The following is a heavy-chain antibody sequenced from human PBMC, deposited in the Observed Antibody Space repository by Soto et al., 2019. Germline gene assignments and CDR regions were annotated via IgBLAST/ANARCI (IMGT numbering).Heavy chain of an antibody. J-gene: IGHJ3*02. CDR3: AKDQRITMIVVVPNAFDI. CDR1: GFTFSSYA. Sequence: VGSLRLSCAASGFTFSSYAMSWVRQAPGKGLEWVSAISGSGGSTYYADSVKGRFTISRDNSKNTLYLQMNSLRAEDTAVYYCAKDQRITMIVVVPNAFDIWGQGTMVTVSS. D-gene: IGHD3-22*01. V-gene: IGHV3-23*01. CDR2: ISGSGGST.